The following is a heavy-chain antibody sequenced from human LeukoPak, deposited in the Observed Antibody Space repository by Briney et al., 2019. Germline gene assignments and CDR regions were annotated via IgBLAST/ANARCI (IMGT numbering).Heavy chain of an antibody. CDR2: IKQDGSEK. D-gene: IGHD2/OR15-2a*01. Sequence: GGSLRLSCAASGFTFSSYWMSWVRQAPGKGLEWVAVIKQDGSEKFYVDSVKGRFTISRDNSKNTLYLQMNSLRAEDTAIYYCAREGPRGNSQFDYWGQGTPVTVSS. J-gene: IGHJ4*02. V-gene: IGHV3-7*01. CDR3: AREGPRGNSQFDY. CDR1: GFTFSSYW.